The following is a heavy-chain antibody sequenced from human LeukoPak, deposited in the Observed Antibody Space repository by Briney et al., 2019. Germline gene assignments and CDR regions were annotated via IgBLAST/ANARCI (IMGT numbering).Heavy chain of an antibody. Sequence: GGSLRLSCAASGFTFSTYWMSWVRQTPGKGLEWVANINQDGSEKNYVDSVKGRFTISRDNSKNTLYLQMNSLRAEDTAVYYCARDPRGATIDYYYYIDVWGKGTTVTVSS. CDR1: GFTFSTYW. CDR2: INQDGSEK. J-gene: IGHJ6*03. CDR3: ARDPRGATIDYYYYIDV. D-gene: IGHD5-24*01. V-gene: IGHV3-7*01.